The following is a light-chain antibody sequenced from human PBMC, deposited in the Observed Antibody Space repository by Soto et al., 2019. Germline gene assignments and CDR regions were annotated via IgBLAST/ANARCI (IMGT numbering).Light chain of an antibody. V-gene: IGLV2-14*01. CDR1: KSDIGVYDF. Sequence: QSALTQPPSASGSPGQSVTISCTGTKSDIGVYDFVSWYQHHPGKAPRLIIYEVSNRPSGISNRFSGSKSGSMASLTISGLQSEDEADYFCSSYTTSNTLVFGGGTKLTVL. CDR3: SSYTTSNTLV. CDR2: EVS. J-gene: IGLJ2*01.